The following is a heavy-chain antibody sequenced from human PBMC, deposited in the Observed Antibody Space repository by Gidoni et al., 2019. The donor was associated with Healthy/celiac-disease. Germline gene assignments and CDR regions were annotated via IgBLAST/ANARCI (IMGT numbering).Heavy chain of an antibody. CDR3: ARRRGLYNWFDP. V-gene: IGHV3-11*06. CDR1: GFTFSDYY. CDR2: ISSSSSYT. J-gene: IGHJ5*02. Sequence: QVQLVESGGGLVKPGGSLRLSCEACGFTFSDYYMSLIRQAPGKGLEWVSYISSSSSYTNYADSVKGRFTISRDNAKNSLYLQMNSLRAEDTAVYYCARRRGLYNWFDPWGQGTLVTVSS.